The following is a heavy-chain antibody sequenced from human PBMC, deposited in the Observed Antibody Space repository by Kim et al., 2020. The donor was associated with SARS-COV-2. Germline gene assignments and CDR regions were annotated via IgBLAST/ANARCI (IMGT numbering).Heavy chain of an antibody. CDR2: INAGNGNT. CDR3: ARDPVLLWFGELPWFDP. Sequence: ASVKVSCKASGYTFTSYAMHWVRQAHGQRLEWMGWINAGNGNTKYSQKFQGRVTITRDTSASTAYMELSSLRSEDTAVYYCARDPVLLWFGELPWFDPWGQGTLVTVSS. CDR1: GYTFTSYA. D-gene: IGHD3-10*01. J-gene: IGHJ5*02. V-gene: IGHV1-3*01.